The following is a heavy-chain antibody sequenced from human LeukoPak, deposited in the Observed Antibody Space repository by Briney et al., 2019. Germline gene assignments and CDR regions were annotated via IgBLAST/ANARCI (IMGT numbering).Heavy chain of an antibody. CDR2: ISSDGGST. D-gene: IGHD1-26*01. J-gene: IGHJ2*01. CDR3: AGGRQGAQTRYFDL. V-gene: IGHV3-64*01. Sequence: PGGSLRLSCAASGIIFSNYAMHWVRQGPGKGLECISTISSDGGSTYYANSVKGRFTISRDNSKNTLYLQMGSLRAEDMAVYYCAGGRQGAQTRYFDLWGRGTRVTVSS. CDR1: GIIFSNYA.